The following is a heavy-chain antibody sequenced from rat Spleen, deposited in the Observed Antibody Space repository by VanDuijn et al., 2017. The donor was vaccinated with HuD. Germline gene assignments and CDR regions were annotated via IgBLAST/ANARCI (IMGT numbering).Heavy chain of an antibody. CDR3: AKNIYSSSYIYYFDY. CDR2: ITSGGSNA. J-gene: IGHJ2*01. CDR1: GFTFSDYY. Sequence: EVQLVESDGGLVQPGRSLKLSCAASGFTFSDYYMAWIRQAPGKGLEWVATITSGGSNAYYPDSVKGRFTISRDNAKSTLYLQMDSLRSEDTATYYCAKNIYSSSYIYYFDYWGQGVMVTVSS. D-gene: IGHD1-2*01. V-gene: IGHV5-25*01.